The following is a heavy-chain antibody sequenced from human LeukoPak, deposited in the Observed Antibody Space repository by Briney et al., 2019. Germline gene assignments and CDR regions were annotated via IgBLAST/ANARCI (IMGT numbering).Heavy chain of an antibody. CDR1: GGSISSGSYY. CDR2: IYTSGST. D-gene: IGHD3-3*01. J-gene: IGHJ5*02. CDR3: ARGPTTISRYYRWFDP. Sequence: SQTLSLTCTVSGGSISSGSYYWSWIRQPAGKGLEWIGRIYTSGSTNYNPSLKSRVTISVDTSKNQFSLKLSSVTAADTAVYYCARGPTTISRYYRWFDPWGQGTLVTVSS. V-gene: IGHV4-61*02.